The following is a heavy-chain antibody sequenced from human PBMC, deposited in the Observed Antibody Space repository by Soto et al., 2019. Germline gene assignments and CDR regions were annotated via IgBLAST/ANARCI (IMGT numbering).Heavy chain of an antibody. V-gene: IGHV1-69*01. CDR3: ARKFSSGYVHPYYYYGMDV. J-gene: IGHJ6*02. CDR1: GGTFSSYA. Sequence: QVQLVQSGAEVKKPGSSVKVSCKASGGTFSSYAISWVRQAPGQGLEWMGGIIPIFGTANYAQKFQGRVTITADESTSTAYMKLRSLRSEDTAVYYCARKFSSGYVHPYYYYGMDVWGQGTTFTVS. D-gene: IGHD3-22*01. CDR2: IIPIFGTA.